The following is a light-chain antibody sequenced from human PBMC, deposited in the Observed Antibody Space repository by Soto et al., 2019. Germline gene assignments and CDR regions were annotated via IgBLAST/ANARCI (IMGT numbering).Light chain of an antibody. CDR1: QSINNW. J-gene: IGKJ1*01. CDR3: QQYKSYSEA. CDR2: KTS. V-gene: IGKV1-5*03. Sequence: DIQMTQSPSTLSASVGDRVTITCRASQSINNWLAWYQQKPGKAPKLLIYKTSDLESGVPSRFSGSGSRTEFSLTISSLQPDDFATYYCQQYKSYSEAFGQGTKVDIK.